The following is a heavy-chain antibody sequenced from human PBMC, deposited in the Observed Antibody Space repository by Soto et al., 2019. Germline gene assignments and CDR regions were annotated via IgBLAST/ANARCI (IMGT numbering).Heavy chain of an antibody. CDR2: ISYDGSNK. Sequence: GGSLRLSCAASGFTFSSYAMHWVRQAPGKGLEWVAVISYDGSNKYYADSVKGRFTISRDNSKNTLYLQMNSLRAEDTAVYYCARLGKGTSRNHYYYYYGMDVWGQGTAVTVSS. CDR3: ARLGKGTSRNHYYYYYGMDV. D-gene: IGHD3-16*01. V-gene: IGHV3-30-3*01. J-gene: IGHJ6*02. CDR1: GFTFSSYA.